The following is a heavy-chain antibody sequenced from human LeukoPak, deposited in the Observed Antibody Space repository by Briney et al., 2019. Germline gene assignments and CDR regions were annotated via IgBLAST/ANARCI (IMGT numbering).Heavy chain of an antibody. D-gene: IGHD1-26*01. CDR3: ARVRLGGSYFDPYFDY. CDR2: IYHSGST. V-gene: IGHV4-4*02. J-gene: IGHJ4*02. Sequence: SETLSLTCAVSGGSISSSNWWSWVRQPPGKGLEWIGEIYHSGSTNYNPSLKSRVTISVDKSKNQFSLKLSSVTAADTAVYYCARVRLGGSYFDPYFDYWGQGTLVTVSS. CDR1: GGSISSSNW.